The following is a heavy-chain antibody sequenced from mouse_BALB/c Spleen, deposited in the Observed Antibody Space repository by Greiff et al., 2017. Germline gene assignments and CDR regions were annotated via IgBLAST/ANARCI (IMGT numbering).Heavy chain of an antibody. CDR2: IYPGSGST. J-gene: IGHJ2*01. Sequence: LQQPGSELVRPGASVKLSCKASGYTFTIYWMHWVKQRPGQGLEWIGNIYPGSGSTNYDEKFKSKATLTVDTSSSTAYMQLSSLTSEDSAVYYCTRYHYFDYWGQGTTLTVSS. CDR1: GYTFTIYW. CDR3: TRYHYFDY. V-gene: IGHV1S22*01.